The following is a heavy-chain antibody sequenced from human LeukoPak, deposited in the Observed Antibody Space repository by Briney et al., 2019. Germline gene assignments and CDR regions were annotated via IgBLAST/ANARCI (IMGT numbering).Heavy chain of an antibody. CDR1: GFTFTNYW. CDR3: AREGFCSGGICSYDN. Sequence: QPGGSLRLSCAASGFTFTNYWMNWVCQAPGKGLEWVARIKQDGSEKSYVESVKGRFTISRDNAKNSLYLQMGSLRAEDTVVYYCAREGFCSGGICSYDNWGQGTLVTVSS. D-gene: IGHD2-15*01. V-gene: IGHV3-7*01. CDR2: IKQDGSEK. J-gene: IGHJ4*02.